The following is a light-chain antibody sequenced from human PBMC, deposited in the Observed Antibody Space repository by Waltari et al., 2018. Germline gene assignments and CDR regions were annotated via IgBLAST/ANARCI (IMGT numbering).Light chain of an antibody. CDR1: QSLVNRDGHTY. V-gene: IGKV2-24*01. CDR3: MQTTEFPWT. Sequence: DIVLIQTPLSSPVTLGPPASISCRSTQSLVNRDGHTYLSWLQQRPGQPPRLLFYQIFNRFSGVPDRFSGSGAGTDFTLKISSVEAEDVGIYYCMQTTEFPWTFGQGTRVEIK. CDR2: QIF. J-gene: IGKJ1*01.